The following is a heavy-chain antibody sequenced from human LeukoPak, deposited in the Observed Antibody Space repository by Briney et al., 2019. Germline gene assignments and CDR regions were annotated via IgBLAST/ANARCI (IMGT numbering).Heavy chain of an antibody. CDR3: AKESIAAAYYYDYMDV. D-gene: IGHD6-13*01. J-gene: IGHJ6*03. CDR1: GFTFSSYG. V-gene: IGHV3-33*06. Sequence: GGSLRLSCAASGFTFSSYGMHWVRQAPGKGLEWVAVIWYNGSNKYYADSVKGRLTISRDNSKNTLYLQMNSLRAENTAVYYCAKESIAAAYYYDYMDVWGKGTTVTVSS. CDR2: IWYNGSNK.